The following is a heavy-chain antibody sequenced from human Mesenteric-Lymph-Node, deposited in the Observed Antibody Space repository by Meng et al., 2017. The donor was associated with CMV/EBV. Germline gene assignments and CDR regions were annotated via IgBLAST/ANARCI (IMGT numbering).Heavy chain of an antibody. Sequence: SVKVSCKASGGNFSNYAVAWVRQAPGQGLEWMGGLIPITGRTNYAQKFQGRVTINTDESTSIAYMELNSLISEDTAVYYCARGERIGYWGQGTLVTVSS. CDR1: GGNFSNYA. J-gene: IGHJ4*02. V-gene: IGHV1-69*05. CDR2: LIPITGRT. CDR3: ARGERIGY. D-gene: IGHD1-1*01.